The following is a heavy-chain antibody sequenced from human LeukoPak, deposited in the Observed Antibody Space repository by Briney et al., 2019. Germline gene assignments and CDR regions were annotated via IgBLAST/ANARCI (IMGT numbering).Heavy chain of an antibody. V-gene: IGHV1-8*01. J-gene: IGHJ6*03. CDR2: MSPNSGNT. D-gene: IGHD3-9*01. Sequence: ASVKVSCKASGYTFTSYDINWVRQATGQGLEWMGWMSPNSGNTGYAQKFQGRVTMTRNTSISTAYMELSSLRSEDTAVYYCARAISGDYYYYMDVWGKGTTVTVSS. CDR3: ARAISGDYYYYMDV. CDR1: GYTFTSYD.